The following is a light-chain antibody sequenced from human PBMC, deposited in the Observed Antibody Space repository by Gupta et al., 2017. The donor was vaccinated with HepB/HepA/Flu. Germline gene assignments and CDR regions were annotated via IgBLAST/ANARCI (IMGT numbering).Light chain of an antibody. Sequence: EIVMTPSPATLSVSPGVRATLSCRASQSVSSNLAWYQQKPGQAPRLLIYGASTRATGIPARFSGSGSGTEFTLTISSLQSEDFAVDYCQQYNNWPPRATFGQGTKVEIK. CDR3: QQYNNWPPRAT. CDR1: QSVSSN. CDR2: GAS. V-gene: IGKV3-15*01. J-gene: IGKJ1*01.